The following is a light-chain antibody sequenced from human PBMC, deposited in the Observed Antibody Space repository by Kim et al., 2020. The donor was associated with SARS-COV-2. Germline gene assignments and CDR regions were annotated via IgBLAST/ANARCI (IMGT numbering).Light chain of an antibody. Sequence: DIQMTQSPYSLSAAVGDRVTITCQASQDISNYLNWYQQKPGKAPNLLIYDASILQTGVPSRFIGSKSGTHFTFTISSLQPEDIATYYCQQYDNLPLTFGGGAKVDIK. CDR2: DAS. CDR1: QDISNY. V-gene: IGKV1-33*01. CDR3: QQYDNLPLT. J-gene: IGKJ4*01.